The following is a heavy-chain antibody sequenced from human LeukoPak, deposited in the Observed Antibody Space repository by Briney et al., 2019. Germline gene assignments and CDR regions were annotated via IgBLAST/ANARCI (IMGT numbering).Heavy chain of an antibody. CDR1: GFTFSTYS. J-gene: IGHJ4*02. V-gene: IGHV3-21*01. Sequence: GGSLRPSCAASGFTFSTYSMNWVRQAPGKGLEWVSSISSSSSYIYYADSVKGRFTISRDNAKNSLYLQMNSLRAEDTAVYYCARGRQGAGSEYYFDYWGQGTLVTVSS. CDR2: ISSSSSYI. CDR3: ARGRQGAGSEYYFDY. D-gene: IGHD6-13*01.